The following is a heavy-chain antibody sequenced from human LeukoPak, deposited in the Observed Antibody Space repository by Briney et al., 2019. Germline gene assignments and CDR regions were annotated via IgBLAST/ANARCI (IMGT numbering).Heavy chain of an antibody. Sequence: PSETLSLTCAVYGGSFSGYYWNWIRQPPGKGLEWIGEINHRGSTNYNPSLKSRVTISVDTSKNQFSLKLSPVTAADTAVYYCARGRTTYDYVWGSYRPPDYRGQGTLVTVSS. CDR3: ARGRTTYDYVWGSYRPPDY. V-gene: IGHV4-34*01. CDR2: INHRGST. J-gene: IGHJ4*02. CDR1: GGSFSGYY. D-gene: IGHD3-16*02.